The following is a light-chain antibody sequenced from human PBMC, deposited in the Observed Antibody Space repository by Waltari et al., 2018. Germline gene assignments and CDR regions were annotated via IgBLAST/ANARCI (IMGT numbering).Light chain of an antibody. J-gene: IGLJ1*01. CDR1: SRYAGGSNY. CDR2: EVY. CDR3: SSRTGSSTLYV. V-gene: IGLV2-14*01. Sequence: QSALTQPASVSGSPGQSIPISCTGTSRYAGGSNYVSCYQQHPGKAPKLMIYEVYNRPSGVSNRFSGSKSGNTASLTISGLQAEDEADYYCSSRTGSSTLYVFGTGTKVTVL.